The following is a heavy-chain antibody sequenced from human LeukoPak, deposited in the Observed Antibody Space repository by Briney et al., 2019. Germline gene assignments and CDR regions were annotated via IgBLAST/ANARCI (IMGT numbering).Heavy chain of an antibody. CDR1: GFTFSHYA. J-gene: IGHJ5*02. V-gene: IGHV3-30*04. CDR3: ARIPITMLRGVMVRFDP. Sequence: AGRSLRLSCAASGFTFSHYALHWVRPAPGKGLEWVALIGHDGADKYYADSVKGRFLFSSDNSTNMLFLQMNSLIIEDTAVYYCARIPITMLRGVMVRFDPWGQGTLVIVSS. CDR2: IGHDGADK. D-gene: IGHD3-10*01.